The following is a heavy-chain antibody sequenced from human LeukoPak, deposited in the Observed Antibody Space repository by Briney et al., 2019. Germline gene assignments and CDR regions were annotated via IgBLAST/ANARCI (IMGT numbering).Heavy chain of an antibody. Sequence: GASVKVSCKASGYTFTSYGISWVRQAPGQGLEWMGWISAYNGNTNYAQKLQGRVTMTTDTSTSTAYTELRSLRSDDTAVYYCARDYGGNMGALDYWGQGTLVTVSS. CDR2: ISAYNGNT. D-gene: IGHD4-23*01. J-gene: IGHJ4*02. CDR3: ARDYGGNMGALDY. V-gene: IGHV1-18*01. CDR1: GYTFTSYG.